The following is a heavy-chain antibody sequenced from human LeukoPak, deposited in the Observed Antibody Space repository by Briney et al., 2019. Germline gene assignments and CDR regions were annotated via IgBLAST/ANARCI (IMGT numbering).Heavy chain of an antibody. CDR3: ARHMLEYYYDSSGYYPHYYYYMDV. Sequence: PSETLSLTCAVSGGSISSSNWWSWVRQPPGKGLEWIGEIYHSGSTNYNPSLKSRVTISVDTSKNQFSLKLSSVTAADTAVYYCARHMLEYYYDSSGYYPHYYYYMDVWGKGTTVTVSS. CDR1: GGSISSSNW. V-gene: IGHV4-4*02. D-gene: IGHD3-22*01. J-gene: IGHJ6*03. CDR2: IYHSGST.